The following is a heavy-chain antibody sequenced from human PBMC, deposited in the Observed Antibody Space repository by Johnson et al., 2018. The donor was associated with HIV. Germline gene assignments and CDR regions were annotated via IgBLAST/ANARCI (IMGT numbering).Heavy chain of an antibody. CDR3: ARSGGYPNAFDM. CDR2: IRYDGSTE. CDR1: GFTFSSYG. J-gene: IGHJ3*02. Sequence: QVLLVESGGGVVQPGGSLRLSCAASGFTFSSYGMHWVRQAPGKGLEWVAFIRYDGSTEYYADSVKGRFTISRDNSKNTLYLQMNSLRAEDTAVYYCARSGGYPNAFDMWGQGTLVTVPA. V-gene: IGHV3-30*02. D-gene: IGHD6-13*01.